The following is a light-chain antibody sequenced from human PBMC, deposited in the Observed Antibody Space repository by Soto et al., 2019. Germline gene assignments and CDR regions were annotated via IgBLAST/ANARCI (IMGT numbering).Light chain of an antibody. Sequence: EIVMTQSPATLSVSPRERATLSCRASQNVSSNLAWYQQKPGQAPRLLIYGASTRATGIPARFTGSGSGTEFTLTISSLQSEDLAVYYCQHYNNWPPSTFGQGTRLEIK. V-gene: IGKV3-15*01. CDR3: QHYNNWPPST. CDR1: QNVSSN. CDR2: GAS. J-gene: IGKJ5*01.